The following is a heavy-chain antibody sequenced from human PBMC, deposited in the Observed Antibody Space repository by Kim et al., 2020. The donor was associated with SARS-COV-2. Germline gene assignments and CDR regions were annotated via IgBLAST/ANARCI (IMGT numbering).Heavy chain of an antibody. J-gene: IGHJ5*02. CDR3: ARQGAYDAKWFDP. D-gene: IGHD2-8*01. V-gene: IGHV4-59*08. Sequence: NYNPSLKSRVTISVDTSKNQFSLKLNSATAADTAVYYCARQGAYDAKWFDPWGQGTLVTVSS.